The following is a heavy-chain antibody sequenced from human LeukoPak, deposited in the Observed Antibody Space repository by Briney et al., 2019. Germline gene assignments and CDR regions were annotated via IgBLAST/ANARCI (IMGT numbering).Heavy chain of an antibody. CDR1: GFTFSSYA. V-gene: IGHV3-23*01. Sequence: PGGSLRLSCAASGFTFSSYAMSWVRQAPGKGLEWVSAVSGSGGSTYYADSVKGRFTISRDNSKNTLYLQMNSLRAEDTAVYYCAKGPYYYDSSGYYYRWGQGTLVTVSS. J-gene: IGHJ4*02. CDR2: VSGSGGST. D-gene: IGHD3-22*01. CDR3: AKGPYYYDSSGYYYR.